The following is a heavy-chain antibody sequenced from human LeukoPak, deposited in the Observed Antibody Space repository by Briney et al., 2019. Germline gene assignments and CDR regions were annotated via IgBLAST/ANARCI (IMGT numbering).Heavy chain of an antibody. CDR3: ARDPDDCSGGSCYPIP. V-gene: IGHV4-38-2*02. D-gene: IGHD2-15*01. J-gene: IGHJ4*02. CDR2: IYHSGST. CDR1: GYSISSGYY. Sequence: SETLSLTCTVSGYSISSGYYWGWIRQPPGKGLGWIGSIYHSGSTYYNPSLKSRVTISVDTSKNQFSLKLSSVTAADTAVYYCARDPDDCSGGSCYPIPWGQGTLVTVSS.